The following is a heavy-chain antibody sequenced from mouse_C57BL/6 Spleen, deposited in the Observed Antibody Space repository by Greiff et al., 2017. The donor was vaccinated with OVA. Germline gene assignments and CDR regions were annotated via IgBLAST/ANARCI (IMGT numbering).Heavy chain of an antibody. J-gene: IGHJ4*01. Sequence: VQLQQSGAELARPGASVKLSCKASGYTFTSYGISWVKQRTGKGLEWIGEIYPRCGNTYYNEKFKGKATLTADKSSSTAYMELRSLTSENSASYVCAILYYVSSSYAMDYWGQGTSVTVSS. V-gene: IGHV1-81*01. CDR3: AILYYVSSSYAMDY. D-gene: IGHD1-1*01. CDR1: GYTFTSYG. CDR2: IYPRCGNT.